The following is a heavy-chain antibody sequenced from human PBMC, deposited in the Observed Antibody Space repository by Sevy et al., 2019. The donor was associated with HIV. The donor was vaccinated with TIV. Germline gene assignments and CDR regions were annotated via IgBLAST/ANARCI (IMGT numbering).Heavy chain of an antibody. V-gene: IGHV3-30-3*01. D-gene: IGHD3-10*01. CDR2: ISYDGSNK. J-gene: IGHJ4*02. Sequence: GGSLRLSCAASGFTFSSYAMHWVRQAPGKGLEWVAVISYDGSNKYYADSVKDRFTISRDNSKNTLYLQMNSLRAEDTAVYYCARDKRAGSGSGTTLYFDYWGQGTLVTVSS. CDR1: GFTFSSYA. CDR3: ARDKRAGSGSGTTLYFDY.